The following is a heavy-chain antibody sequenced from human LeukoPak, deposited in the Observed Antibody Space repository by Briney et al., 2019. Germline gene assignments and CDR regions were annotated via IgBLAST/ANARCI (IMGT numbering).Heavy chain of an antibody. V-gene: IGHV1-8*01. CDR2: MNPNSGNT. CDR3: ARGLGRSAWDIVVVPASDKDYYYYGMDV. Sequence: ASVTVSCKASGYTFTSYDINWVRQAPGQGLEWMGWMNPNSGNTGYAQKFQGRVTMTRNTSISTAYMELSSLRSEDTAVYYCARGLGRSAWDIVVVPASDKDYYYYGMDVWGQGTTVTVSS. D-gene: IGHD2-2*01. CDR1: GYTFTSYD. J-gene: IGHJ6*02.